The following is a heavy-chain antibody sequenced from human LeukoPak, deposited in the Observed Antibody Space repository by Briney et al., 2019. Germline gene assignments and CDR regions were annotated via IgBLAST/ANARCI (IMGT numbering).Heavy chain of an antibody. CDR1: GYTLTELS. D-gene: IGHD2-8*01. CDR3: ATGPYCTNGVCYREYFQH. J-gene: IGHJ1*01. Sequence: GASVKVSCKVSGYTLTELSMHWVRQAPGKGLEWMGGFDPGGGETIYAQKFQGRVTMTEDTSTDTAYMELSSLRSEDTAVYYCATGPYCTNGVCYREYFQHWGQGTLVTVSS. CDR2: FDPGGGET. V-gene: IGHV1-24*01.